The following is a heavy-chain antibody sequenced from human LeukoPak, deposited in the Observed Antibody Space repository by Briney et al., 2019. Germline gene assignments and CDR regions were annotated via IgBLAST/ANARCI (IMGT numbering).Heavy chain of an antibody. J-gene: IGHJ4*02. V-gene: IGHV3-30*18. CDR1: GFTFSSYG. CDR3: AKAVGDLGVDSGSDY. CDR2: ISYDGSNK. Sequence: GRSLRLSCAASGFTFSSYGMHWVRQAPGKGLEWVAVISYDGSNKYYADSVKGRFTISRDNSKNTLYLQMNSLRAEDTAVYYCAKAVGDLGVDSGSDYWGQGTLVTVSS. D-gene: IGHD1-26*01.